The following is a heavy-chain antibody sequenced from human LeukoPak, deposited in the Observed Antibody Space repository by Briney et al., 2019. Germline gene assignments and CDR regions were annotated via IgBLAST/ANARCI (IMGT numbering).Heavy chain of an antibody. J-gene: IGHJ3*02. CDR3: ANDRSGAFDI. D-gene: IGHD3-9*01. V-gene: IGHV3-48*01. Sequence: GGSLRLSCAASGFTFSSYSMTWVRQAPGKGLEWLSYISSSSSTIFYADSVKGRFTISRDNSKNTLYLQMNSLRAEDTAVYYCANDRSGAFDIWGQGTMVTVSS. CDR2: ISSSSSTI. CDR1: GFTFSSYS.